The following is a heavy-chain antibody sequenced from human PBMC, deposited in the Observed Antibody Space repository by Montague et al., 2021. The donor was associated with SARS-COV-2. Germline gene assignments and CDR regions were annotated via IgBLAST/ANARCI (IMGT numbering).Heavy chain of an antibody. J-gene: IGHJ4*02. D-gene: IGHD2-8*01. Sequence: SMRLSCLASGFDFFNFDMAWVRQAPGRGLEWISDISSSGATILYXDSLKGRFTISRDNIQKSLYLQMNSLRAEDTAVYYCATNKYCTLHDCLHGRHYFDHWGQGTLVTVSS. CDR3: ATNKYCTLHDCLHGRHYFDH. CDR2: ISSSGATI. V-gene: IGHV3-48*03. CDR1: GFDFFNFD.